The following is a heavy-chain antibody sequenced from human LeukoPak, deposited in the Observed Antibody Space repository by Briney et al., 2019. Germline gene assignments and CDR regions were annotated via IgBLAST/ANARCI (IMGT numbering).Heavy chain of an antibody. CDR3: ARVLYSWNDVVDY. D-gene: IGHD1-20*01. V-gene: IGHV3-30-3*01. Sequence: PGRSLRLSCAASGFTFSSYAMHWVRQAPGKGLEWVAVISYDGSNKYYADSVKGRFTISRDNAKNTLYLQMNSLRAEDTAVYYCARVLYSWNDVVDYWGQGTLVTVSS. CDR2: ISYDGSNK. CDR1: GFTFSSYA. J-gene: IGHJ4*02.